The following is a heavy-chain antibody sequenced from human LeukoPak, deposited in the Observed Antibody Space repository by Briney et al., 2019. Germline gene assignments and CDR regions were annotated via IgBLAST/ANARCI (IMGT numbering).Heavy chain of an antibody. V-gene: IGHV4-39*01. D-gene: IGHD3-10*01. Sequence: PSETLSLTCTVSGGSISSSSYHWGWIRQPPGKGLEWIGSIDYSGSTYYNPSLKSRVTISVEQSKNQFSLKLISVTAADTAVYYCARPAPRYYYGSGSYYFDYWGQGTLVTVSS. J-gene: IGHJ4*02. CDR2: IDYSGST. CDR1: GGSISSSSYH. CDR3: ARPAPRYYYGSGSYYFDY.